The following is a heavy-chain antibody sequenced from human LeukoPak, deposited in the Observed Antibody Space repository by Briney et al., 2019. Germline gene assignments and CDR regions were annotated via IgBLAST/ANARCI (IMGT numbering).Heavy chain of an antibody. CDR1: GFTFSSYT. D-gene: IGHD6-19*01. CDR3: ANDFGAPGVGSSDWRPFDY. J-gene: IGHJ4*02. V-gene: IGHV3-23*01. CDR2: ITTSDGNT. Sequence: GGSLRLSCAASGFTFSSYTMSWVRQAPGKGLEWVSTITTSDGNTYYADSVKGRFTVSRDNSENTLFLQMNSLRAGDTAIYYCANDFGAPGVGSSDWRPFDYWGQGTLVTVSS.